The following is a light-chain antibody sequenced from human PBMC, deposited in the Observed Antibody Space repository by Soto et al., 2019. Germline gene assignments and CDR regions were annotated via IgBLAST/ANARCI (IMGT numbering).Light chain of an antibody. J-gene: IGKJ2*01. V-gene: IGKV1-39*01. CDR1: QIVDTS. CDR2: AAS. Sequence: DVQMTQSPSSLSASVGNSVTVTCRASQIVDTSLNWYQQKPGKAPQLLIYAASSLQSGVPSRLSRSGSVTYFTLTIHTLQPEDLETHYCQQTHSLPPTFGHGTKVDIK. CDR3: QQTHSLPPT.